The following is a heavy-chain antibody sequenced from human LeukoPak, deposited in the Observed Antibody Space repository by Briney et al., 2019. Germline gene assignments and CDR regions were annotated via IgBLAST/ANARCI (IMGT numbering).Heavy chain of an antibody. CDR1: GFTFSTYS. J-gene: IGHJ4*02. CDR3: ARTGGAYGSGTNFDY. CDR2: ISSNTNSI. D-gene: IGHD3-10*01. Sequence: GGSLRLSCAASGFTFSTYSLNWVRQAPGKGLEWLSYISSNTNSIYYADSVEGRFTISRDNAKNSLFLQMNSLRAEDTALYYCARTGGAYGSGTNFDYWGQGTLVTVSS. V-gene: IGHV3-48*04.